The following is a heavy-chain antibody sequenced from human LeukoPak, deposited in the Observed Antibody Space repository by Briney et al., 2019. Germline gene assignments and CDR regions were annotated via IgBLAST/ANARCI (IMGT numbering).Heavy chain of an antibody. CDR2: IYSGGST. D-gene: IGHD3-22*01. J-gene: IGHJ4*02. CDR1: GFTVSSNY. CDR3: ARVVRTYYFDY. V-gene: IGHV3-66*01. Sequence: SGGSLRLSCAASGFTVSSNYMSWVRQAPGKGLEWVSVIYSGGSTYYADSVKGRFTISRDNSKSTLYLQMNSLRAEDTAVYYCARVVRTYYFDYWGQGTLVTVSS.